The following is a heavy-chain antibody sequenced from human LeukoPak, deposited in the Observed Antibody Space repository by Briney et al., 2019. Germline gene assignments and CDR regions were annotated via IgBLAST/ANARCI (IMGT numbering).Heavy chain of an antibody. J-gene: IGHJ5*01. D-gene: IGHD6-19*01. Sequence: GGSLRLSCSASGFTFTSYSMHWVRQAPGKGLEYVSAINDNGGSTYYGDSVKGRFTVSRDNSKNTLYLQMSSLRGDDTAIYYCVSRTSSGWYDFWGQGTLVIVSS. CDR3: VSRTSSGWYDF. CDR1: GFTFTSYS. V-gene: IGHV3-64D*09. CDR2: INDNGGST.